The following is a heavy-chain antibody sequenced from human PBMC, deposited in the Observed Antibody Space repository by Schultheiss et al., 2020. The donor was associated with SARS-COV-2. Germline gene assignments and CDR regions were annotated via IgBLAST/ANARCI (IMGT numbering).Heavy chain of an antibody. CDR2: IYYSGST. CDR3: ARDKAPRGWYYYGMDV. CDR1: GGSISSYY. J-gene: IGHJ6*02. D-gene: IGHD5-24*01. V-gene: IGHV4-59*01. Sequence: SETLSLTCAVSGGSISSYYWSWIRQHPGKGLEWIGYIYYSGSTYYNPSLKSRVTISVDRSKNQFSLKLSSVTAADTAVYYCARDKAPRGWYYYGMDVWGQGTTVTVSS.